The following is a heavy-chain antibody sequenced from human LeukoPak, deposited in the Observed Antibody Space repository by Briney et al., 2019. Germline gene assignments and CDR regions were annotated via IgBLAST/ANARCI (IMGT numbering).Heavy chain of an antibody. J-gene: IGHJ6*03. Sequence: ASVKVSCTASGGTFSSYAISWVRQAPGQGLEWMGGIIPIFGTATYAQSFQGRVTITTDESTRTAYIERSSLRSEATAVYYCARAMVVTPGYYYMDVWGKGTTVTVSS. V-gene: IGHV1-69*05. CDR1: GGTFSSYA. D-gene: IGHD4-23*01. CDR3: ARAMVVTPGYYYMDV. CDR2: IIPIFGTA.